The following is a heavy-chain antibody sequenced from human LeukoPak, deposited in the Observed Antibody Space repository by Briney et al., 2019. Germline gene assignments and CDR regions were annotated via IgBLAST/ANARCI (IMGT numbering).Heavy chain of an antibody. CDR2: ISWNSGSI. D-gene: IGHD2-8*02. Sequence: GGSLRLSCAASGFTFDDYAMHWVRQAPGKGLEWVSGISWNSGSIGYADSVKGRFTISRDNAKNSLFLQMNSLRAEDMALYYCAKDEFVASDFTGAFDIWGQGTMVTVSS. CDR3: AKDEFVASDFTGAFDI. J-gene: IGHJ3*02. CDR1: GFTFDDYA. V-gene: IGHV3-9*03.